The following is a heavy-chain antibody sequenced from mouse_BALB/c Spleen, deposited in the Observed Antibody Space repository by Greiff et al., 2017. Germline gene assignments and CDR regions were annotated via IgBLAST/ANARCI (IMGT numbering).Heavy chain of an antibody. J-gene: IGHJ3*01. CDR3: ARDYYGSSAY. CDR1: GFTFSSFG. Sequence: DVMLVESGGGLVQPGGSRKLSCAASGFTFSSFGMHWVRQAPEKGLEWVAYISSGSSTIYYADTVKGRFTISRDNPKNTLFLQMTSLRSEDTAMYYCARDYYGSSAYWGQGTLVTVSA. V-gene: IGHV5-17*02. D-gene: IGHD1-1*01. CDR2: ISSGSSTI.